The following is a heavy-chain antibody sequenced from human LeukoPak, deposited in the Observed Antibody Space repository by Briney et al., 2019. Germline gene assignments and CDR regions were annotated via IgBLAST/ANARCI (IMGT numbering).Heavy chain of an antibody. CDR3: ARDRDVVVPKHRYYYYYGMDV. J-gene: IGHJ6*02. CDR2: INPNSGGT. CDR1: GYTFTSYD. V-gene: IGHV1-2*02. D-gene: IGHD2-2*01. Sequence: ASVKVSCKASGYTFTSYDINWVRQATGQGLEWMGWINPNSGGTNYAQRFQGRVTMTRDTSISTAYMELSRLRSDDTAVYYCARDRDVVVPKHRYYYYYGMDVWGQGTTVTVSS.